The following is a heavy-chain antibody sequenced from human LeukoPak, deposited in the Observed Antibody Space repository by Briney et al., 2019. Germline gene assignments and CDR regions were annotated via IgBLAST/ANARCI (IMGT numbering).Heavy chain of an antibody. J-gene: IGHJ4*02. CDR1: GFTFSSYA. CDR3: AKEYYYDSSGYHGYFDY. D-gene: IGHD3-22*01. CDR2: ISGSGGST. Sequence: GGSLRLSCAASGFTFSSYAMSWVRQAPGKGLEWVSAISGSGGSTYYADSVKGRFTISRDNSKNTLYLQMNSLRVEDTAVYYCAKEYYYDSSGYHGYFDYWGQGTLVTVSS. V-gene: IGHV3-23*01.